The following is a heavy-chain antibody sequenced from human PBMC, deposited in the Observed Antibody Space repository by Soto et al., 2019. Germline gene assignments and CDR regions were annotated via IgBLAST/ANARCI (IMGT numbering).Heavy chain of an antibody. CDR1: GYTFTSYD. V-gene: IGHV1-8*01. CDR3: ARVRIHYYYYGMDV. CDR2: MNPNSGNT. J-gene: IGHJ6*02. Sequence: ASVKVSCTASGYTFTSYDINWVRQATGQGLEWMGWMNPNSGNTGYAQKFQGRVTMTRNTSISTAYMELSSLRSEDTAVYYCARVRIHYYYYGMDVWGQGTTVTVSS.